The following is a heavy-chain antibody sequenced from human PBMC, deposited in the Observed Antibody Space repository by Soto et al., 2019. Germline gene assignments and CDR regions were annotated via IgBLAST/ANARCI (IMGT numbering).Heavy chain of an antibody. CDR2: MNPNSGNT. CDR3: ARGPYYYDSSGQQGDY. Sequence: GASVKVSCKASGYTFTSYDINWVRQATGQGLEWMGWMNPNSGNTGYAQKFQGRVTMTRNTSISTAYMELSSLRSEGTAVYYCARGPYYYDSSGQQGDYWGQGTLVTVSS. V-gene: IGHV1-8*01. CDR1: GYTFTSYD. J-gene: IGHJ4*02. D-gene: IGHD3-22*01.